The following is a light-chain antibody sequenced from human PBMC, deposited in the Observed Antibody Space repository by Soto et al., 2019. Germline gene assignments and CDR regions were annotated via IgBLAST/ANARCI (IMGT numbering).Light chain of an antibody. Sequence: EIVLTQSPATLSLSPGEGASLSCRASQNISTYLAWYQQRPGQDPRLLIYGVSKRAPAIPPRFSGSGSGTDFTLSVSGLETEDFATYYCQQYYSTPQTFGQGTKVEIK. CDR1: QNISTY. CDR3: QQYYSTPQT. CDR2: GVS. J-gene: IGKJ1*01. V-gene: IGKV3-11*01.